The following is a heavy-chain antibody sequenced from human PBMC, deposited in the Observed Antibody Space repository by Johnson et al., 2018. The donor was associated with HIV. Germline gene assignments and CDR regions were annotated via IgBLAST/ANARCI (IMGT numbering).Heavy chain of an antibody. Sequence: VQLVESGGGLVQPGGSLRLSCAASGFTFSNAWMSWVRQRQAPGKGLEWVGRIKSETDGGTTDYAAPVKGRFTISRDDSKNTQYLQMNSLKTEDTAVYYCTTDWVDYYDSSGYFYDAFDIWGQGTMVTVSS. V-gene: IGHV3-15*01. CDR2: IKSETDGGTT. CDR1: GFTFSNAW. D-gene: IGHD3-22*01. J-gene: IGHJ3*02. CDR3: TTDWVDYYDSSGYFYDAFDI.